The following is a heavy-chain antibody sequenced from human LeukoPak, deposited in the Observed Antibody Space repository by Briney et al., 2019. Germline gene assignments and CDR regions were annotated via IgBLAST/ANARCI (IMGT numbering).Heavy chain of an antibody. Sequence: SETLSLTCTVSGGSISSYYWSWIRQPPGKGLEWICSIYYSGSTNCNPSLKSRVTISIDTSKNEFSLKLSSVTAADTAVYYCARRYRSGMDVWGQGTTVTVSS. CDR2: IYYSGST. J-gene: IGHJ6*02. D-gene: IGHD5-12*01. CDR3: ARRYRSGMDV. CDR1: GGSISSYY. V-gene: IGHV4-59*01.